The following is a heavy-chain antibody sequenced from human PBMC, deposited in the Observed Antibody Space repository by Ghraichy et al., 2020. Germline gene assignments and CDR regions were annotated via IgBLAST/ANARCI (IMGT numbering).Heavy chain of an antibody. V-gene: IGHV3-53*01. CDR3: ATTSPRGHNYYDLNFDY. D-gene: IGHD3-22*01. CDR1: GFITNDNY. Sequence: GGSLRLSCAASGFITNDNYMSWVRQAPGKGLEWVSVIYRGDSHTYYADSVRGRFTISRDNSKNTVFLQLNNLRAEDTAVYYCATTSPRGHNYYDLNFDYWGQGTLVTVSS. J-gene: IGHJ4*02. CDR2: IYRGDSHT.